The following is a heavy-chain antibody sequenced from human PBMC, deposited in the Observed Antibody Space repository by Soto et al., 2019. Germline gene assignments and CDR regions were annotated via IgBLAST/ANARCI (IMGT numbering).Heavy chain of an antibody. CDR2: INPRGGT. J-gene: IGHJ4*02. D-gene: IGHD6-6*01. CDR1: GGSFSTDY. CDR3: ARVLAARASRDFDY. V-gene: IGHV4-34*01. Sequence: QVQLQQWGAGLLKPSETLSLTCAVYGGSFSTDYWSWIRQPPGKGLEWIGEINPRGGTNYNPSLKSRVTISVATSKNQFSLTLSSVTAADTAVYYCARVLAARASRDFDYWGQGTLVTVSS.